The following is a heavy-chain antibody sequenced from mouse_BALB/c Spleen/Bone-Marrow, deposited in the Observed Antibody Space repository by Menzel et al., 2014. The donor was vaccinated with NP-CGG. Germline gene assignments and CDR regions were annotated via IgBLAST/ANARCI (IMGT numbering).Heavy chain of an antibody. V-gene: IGHV3-8*02. Sequence: EVQLQQSGPSLVKPSQTLSLTCSVTGDSITSGYWNWVRKFPGNNLEYMGYISYSGNNYYNQSLKSRSTITRDTSKNQYYLQFNAVTTEDTATYYCATYDGYCFDYWGQGTTLTVSS. CDR1: GDSITSGY. CDR2: ISYSGNN. D-gene: IGHD2-3*01. J-gene: IGHJ2*01. CDR3: ATYDGYCFDY.